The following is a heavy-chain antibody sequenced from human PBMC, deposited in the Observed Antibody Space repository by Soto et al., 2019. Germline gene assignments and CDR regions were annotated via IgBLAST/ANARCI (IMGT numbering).Heavy chain of an antibody. Sequence: WFSQAKGKGVEWVASISSSGSYTHYEDSVKGRFTISRDNANKSLYLQMNSLRAEDTAVYHCAKTIIVGAFDPCGQRT. CDR3: AKTIIVGAFDP. D-gene: IGHD2-21*01. V-gene: IGHV3-21*01. CDR2: ISSSGSYT. J-gene: IGHJ5*02.